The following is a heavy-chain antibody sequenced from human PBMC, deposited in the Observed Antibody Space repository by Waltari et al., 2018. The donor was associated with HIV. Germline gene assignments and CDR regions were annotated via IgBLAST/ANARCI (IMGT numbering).Heavy chain of an antibody. J-gene: IGHJ4*02. D-gene: IGHD2-2*01. CDR3: ARDEAASAPVDY. CDR2: INPDYGLT. Sequence: QVQLVQSGAEVKKPGASVKISCKTSGYSFTRYPIHWVRKAPGQGLEWMGRINPDYGLTKYSQKFQGRITITRDTSAAIVYMELTSLRSEDTAIYYCARDEAASAPVDYWGQGTRVSVSS. CDR1: GYSFTRYP. V-gene: IGHV1-3*01.